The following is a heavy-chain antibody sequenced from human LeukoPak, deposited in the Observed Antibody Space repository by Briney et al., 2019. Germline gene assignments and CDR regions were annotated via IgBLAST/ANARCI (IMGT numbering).Heavy chain of an antibody. CDR2: IYYSGCT. V-gene: IGHV4-59*01. CDR1: GGSISSYY. Sequence: PSETLSLTCTVSGGSISSYYWSWIRQPPGKGLEWIGYIYYSGCTNYNPSLKSRVTISVDTSKNQFSLKLSSVTAADTAVYYCARGPPASYYDILTGYGAGFDPWGQGTLVTVSS. CDR3: ARGPPASYYDILTGYGAGFDP. J-gene: IGHJ5*02. D-gene: IGHD3-9*01.